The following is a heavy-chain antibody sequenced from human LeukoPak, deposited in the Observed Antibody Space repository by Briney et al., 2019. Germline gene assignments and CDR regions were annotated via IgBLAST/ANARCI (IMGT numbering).Heavy chain of an antibody. D-gene: IGHD6-6*01. J-gene: IGHJ4*02. Sequence: ASVKVSCKASGYTIPSYFMHWVRQPPGQGLEWMGIINPTGGSTTYAQKFQGRVTMTRDTSTSTVYMELSSLRSDDTAVYYCARTAARRFDYWGQGTLVTVSS. CDR2: INPTGGST. CDR1: GYTIPSYF. V-gene: IGHV1-46*01. CDR3: ARTAARRFDY.